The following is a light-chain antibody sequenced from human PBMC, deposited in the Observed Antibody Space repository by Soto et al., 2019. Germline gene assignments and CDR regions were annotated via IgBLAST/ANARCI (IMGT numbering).Light chain of an antibody. CDR1: RSDVGAYNY. Sequence: QSVLTPPASDSGSLGQLIAISCNGTRSDVGAYNYVSWYQQHPGKAPKLMISEVTNRPSGVSDRFSGSKSGNTASLTISGLQAEDEADYYCSSFTSRFTFVLGTGTKVTVL. CDR3: SSFTSRFTFV. V-gene: IGLV2-14*01. J-gene: IGLJ1*01. CDR2: EVT.